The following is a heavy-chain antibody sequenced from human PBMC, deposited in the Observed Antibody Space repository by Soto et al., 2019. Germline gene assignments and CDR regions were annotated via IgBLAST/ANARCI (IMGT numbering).Heavy chain of an antibody. J-gene: IGHJ4*02. D-gene: IGHD6-19*01. CDR3: ARHVQWLVTFAY. CDR1: GGSISSYY. Sequence: QVQLQESGPGLVKPSETLSLTCTVSGGSISSYYWSWIRQPPGKGLEWIGYIYYSGSTNYNPSLKSRVTLSVDTSKNQFSLKLSSVTAAHTAVYYCARHVQWLVTFAYWGQGTLFTVSS. V-gene: IGHV4-59*08. CDR2: IYYSGST.